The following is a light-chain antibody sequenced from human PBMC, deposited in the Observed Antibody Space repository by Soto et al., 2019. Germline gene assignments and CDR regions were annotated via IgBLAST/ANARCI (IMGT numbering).Light chain of an antibody. J-gene: IGKJ4*01. CDR1: QSVSSSY. Sequence: EIVLTQSPGTLSLSPGAIATLSCRASQSVSSSYLAWYQQKPGQAPRLLIYGASSTDTGIPDRFSGGGSATAMTLNISILEPEEFAVYYCQHYCSSQNFGGGTKVESK. CDR2: GAS. CDR3: QHYCSSQN. V-gene: IGKV3-20*01.